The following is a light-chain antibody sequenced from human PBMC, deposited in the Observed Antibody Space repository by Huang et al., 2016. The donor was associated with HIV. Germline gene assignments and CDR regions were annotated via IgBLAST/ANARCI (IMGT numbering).Light chain of an antibody. CDR3: QQRANWPPLT. J-gene: IGKJ4*01. Sequence: EIVLTQSPATLSLSPGERATLSCRASQSVTDYLAWYQQKPGQAPRLLIYDVSNRATGVPARFSGSGSGTDFTLTISSREPEDFAVYYCQQRANWPPLTFGGGTKVEIK. CDR1: QSVTDY. CDR2: DVS. V-gene: IGKV3-11*01.